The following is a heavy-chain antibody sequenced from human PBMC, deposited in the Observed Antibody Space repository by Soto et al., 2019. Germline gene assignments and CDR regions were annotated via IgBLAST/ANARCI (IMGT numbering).Heavy chain of an antibody. CDR2: FIPILNVA. Sequence: QFQLVQSGAEVKKPGSSVKVSCQASGGTLSSYTMSWVRQAPGQGLEWMGRFIPILNVANYAQKFQGRVTITADKLTNPAYMEVSSLRSEDTAVYYCARDDWGTAASSPRDYYFHGMDVWGQGTTVTVSS. J-gene: IGHJ6*02. CDR1: GGTLSSYT. CDR3: ARDDWGTAASSPRDYYFHGMDV. D-gene: IGHD3-16*01. V-gene: IGHV1-69*02.